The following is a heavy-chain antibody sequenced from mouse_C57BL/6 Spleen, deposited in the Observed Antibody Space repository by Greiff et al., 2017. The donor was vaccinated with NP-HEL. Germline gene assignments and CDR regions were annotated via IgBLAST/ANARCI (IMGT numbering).Heavy chain of an antibody. CDR1: GYAFSSSW. J-gene: IGHJ2*01. V-gene: IGHV1-82*01. D-gene: IGHD2-4*01. CDR3: ARDDDYAGDYFDY. CDR2: IYPGDGDT. Sequence: VQLQQSGPELVKPGASVKISCKASGYAFSSSWMNWVKQRPGKGLEWIGRIYPGDGDTNYNGKFKGKATLTADKSSSTAYMQLSSLTSEDSAVDFCARDDDYAGDYFDYWGQGTTLTVSS.